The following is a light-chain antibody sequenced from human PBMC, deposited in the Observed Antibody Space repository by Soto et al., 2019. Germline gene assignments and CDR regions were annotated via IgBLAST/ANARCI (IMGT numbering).Light chain of an antibody. CDR3: QQRSNWPPYT. V-gene: IGKV3-11*01. J-gene: IGKJ2*01. CDR2: DAS. Sequence: EIELTQSPATLSLSPGERATLSCRASQSVSSYLAWYQQKPGKAPRLLIYDASNRSTGVPARFSGSGSGTDFTLTISSLVPADVAVYYCQQRSNWPPYTFGQGTKLEIK. CDR1: QSVSSY.